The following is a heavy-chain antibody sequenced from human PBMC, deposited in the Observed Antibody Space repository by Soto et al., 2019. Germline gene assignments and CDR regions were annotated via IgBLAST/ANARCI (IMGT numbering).Heavy chain of an antibody. CDR1: GYTFTSYG. CDR2: ISAYNGNT. J-gene: IGHJ4*02. D-gene: IGHD5-18*01. Sequence: VASVKVSCKASGYTFTSYGISWVRQAPGQGLEWMGWISAYNGNTNYAQKLQGRVTMTTDTSTSTAYMELRSLRSDDTAVYYCARDQYRTRGYGLGYWGQGTLVTVSS. CDR3: ARDQYRTRGYGLGY. V-gene: IGHV1-18*01.